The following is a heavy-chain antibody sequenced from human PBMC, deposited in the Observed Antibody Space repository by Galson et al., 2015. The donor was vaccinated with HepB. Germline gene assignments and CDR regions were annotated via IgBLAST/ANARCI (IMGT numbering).Heavy chain of an antibody. J-gene: IGHJ3*02. D-gene: IGHD4-17*01. Sequence: SVKVSCKASGGTFSSYAISWVRQAPGQGLEWMGGIIPIFGTANYAQKFQGRVTITADESTSTAYMELSSLRSEDTAVYYCARTYYGDLRYAFDIWGQGTMVTVSS. CDR2: IIPIFGTA. V-gene: IGHV1-69*13. CDR1: GGTFSSYA. CDR3: ARTYYGDLRYAFDI.